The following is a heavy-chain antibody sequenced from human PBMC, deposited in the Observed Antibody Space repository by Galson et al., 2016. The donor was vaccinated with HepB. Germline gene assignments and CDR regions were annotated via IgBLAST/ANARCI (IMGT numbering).Heavy chain of an antibody. CDR1: GFTFSDYW. V-gene: IGHV3-7*05. Sequence: SLRLSCAASGFTFSDYWVAWVRQTPGEGLEWVANIKQDGSEKYYVDSVKGRFTISRDNAKNSLYQQMNSLRPEDTAVYYCSSAAYHYGSNGYYFAYWGQGTLVTVSS. CDR3: SSAAYHYGSNGYYFAY. CDR2: IKQDGSEK. J-gene: IGHJ4*02. D-gene: IGHD3-22*01.